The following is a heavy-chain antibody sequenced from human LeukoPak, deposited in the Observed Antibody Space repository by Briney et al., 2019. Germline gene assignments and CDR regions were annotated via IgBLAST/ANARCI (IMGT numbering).Heavy chain of an antibody. Sequence: PGGSLRLSCAASGFNFDNYGMTWVPQAPGKGLEWGSGINWNGGSTSYADSVKGRFTISRDNAKNSLYLQMNRLRAEDTALYHCAGGKYYYYYYIDVWGKGTTVTVS. CDR2: INWNGGST. J-gene: IGHJ6*03. V-gene: IGHV3-20*01. CDR1: GFNFDNYG. CDR3: AGGKYYYYYYIDV.